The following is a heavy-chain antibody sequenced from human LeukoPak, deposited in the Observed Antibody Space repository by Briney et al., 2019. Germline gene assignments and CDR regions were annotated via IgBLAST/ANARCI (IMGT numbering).Heavy chain of an antibody. V-gene: IGHV4-34*01. CDR3: ARLSAYYYDSSGAKGDY. CDR2: INHSGST. J-gene: IGHJ4*02. CDR1: GGSFSGYY. Sequence: SETLSLTCAVYGGSFSGYYWSWIRQPPGKGLEWIGEINHSGSTNYNPSLKSRVTISVDTSKNQFSLKLSSVTAADTVVYYCARLSAYYYDSSGAKGDYWGQGTLVTVSS. D-gene: IGHD3-22*01.